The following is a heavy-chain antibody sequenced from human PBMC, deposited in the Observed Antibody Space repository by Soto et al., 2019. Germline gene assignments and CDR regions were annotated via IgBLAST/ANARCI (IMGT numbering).Heavy chain of an antibody. CDR1: GFTFSSYG. J-gene: IGHJ6*02. CDR2: ISYDGSNK. Sequence: QVQLVESGGGVVQPGRSLRLSCAASGFTFSSYGMHWVRQAPGKGLEWVAVISYDGSNKYYADSVKGRFTISRDNSKNTLYLQMNSLRAEDTAVYYCAKDLGTAMVVRGYYYYYYGMDVWGQGTTVTVSS. D-gene: IGHD5-18*01. V-gene: IGHV3-30*18. CDR3: AKDLGTAMVVRGYYYYYYGMDV.